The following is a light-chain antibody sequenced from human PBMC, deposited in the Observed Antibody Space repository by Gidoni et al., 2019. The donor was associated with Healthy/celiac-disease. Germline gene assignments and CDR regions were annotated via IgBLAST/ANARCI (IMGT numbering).Light chain of an antibody. CDR3: QQYTNWPPLT. CDR1: QSVSSN. V-gene: IGKV3-15*01. Sequence: EIVMTQSPATLYVSPGERATRSCRARQSVSSNLAWYQQKPGQAPRLLIYGASTRATGIPARFSGSGSGTEFTLTISSLQSEDFAVYYCQQYTNWPPLTFGGXTKVEIK. CDR2: GAS. J-gene: IGKJ4*01.